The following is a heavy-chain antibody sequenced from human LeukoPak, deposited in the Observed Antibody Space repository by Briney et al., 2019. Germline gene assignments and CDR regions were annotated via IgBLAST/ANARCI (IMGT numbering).Heavy chain of an antibody. CDR3: ARGRIAYYYGSGSPYYYYYGMDV. D-gene: IGHD3-10*01. CDR2: IYYSGST. Sequence: PSETLSLTCTVSGGSISSSSYYWGWIRQPPGKGLEWIGSIYYSGSTYYNPSLKSRVTISVDTSKNQFSLKLSSVTAADTAVYYCARGRIAYYYGSGSPYYYYYGMDVWGQGTTVTVSS. V-gene: IGHV4-39*01. CDR1: GGSISSSSYY. J-gene: IGHJ6*02.